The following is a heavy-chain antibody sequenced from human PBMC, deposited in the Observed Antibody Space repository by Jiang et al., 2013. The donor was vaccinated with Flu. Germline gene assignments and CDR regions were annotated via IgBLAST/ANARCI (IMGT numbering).Heavy chain of an antibody. Sequence: SYWMSWVRQAPGKGLEWVANIKQDGSEKYYVDSVKGRFTISRDNAKNSLYLQMNSLRAEDTAVYYCARWFDWLPDYWGQGTLVTVSS. V-gene: IGHV3-7*01. CDR1: SYW. CDR2: IKQDGSEK. D-gene: IGHD3-9*01. CDR3: ARWFDWLPDY. J-gene: IGHJ4*02.